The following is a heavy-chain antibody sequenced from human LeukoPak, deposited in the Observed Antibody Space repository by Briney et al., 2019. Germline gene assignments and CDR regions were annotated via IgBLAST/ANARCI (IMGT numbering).Heavy chain of an antibody. J-gene: IGHJ4*02. Sequence: ASVKVSCKASGYTFIGNYIHWVRQAPGQGLEWMGWINPNSGDTKYAQKFQGRVTMTRDTSISTAYMELSRLRSDDTAVYYCATQRGSYLWGTDFDYWGQGTLVTVSS. D-gene: IGHD3-16*01. CDR3: ATQRGSYLWGTDFDY. CDR1: GYTFIGNY. V-gene: IGHV1-2*02. CDR2: INPNSGDT.